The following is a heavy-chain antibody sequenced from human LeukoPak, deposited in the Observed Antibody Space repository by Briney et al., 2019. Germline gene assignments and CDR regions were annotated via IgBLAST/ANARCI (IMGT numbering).Heavy chain of an antibody. D-gene: IGHD3-3*01. CDR2: IYTSGSA. CDR3: ASDNYDFWSGYPRLGYYYYYMDV. J-gene: IGHJ6*03. Sequence: PSETLSLTCTVSGGSISSGSYYWSWIRQPAGKGLEWIGRIYTSGSANYNPSLKSRVTLSVDTSKNQFSLKLSSVTAADTAVYYCASDNYDFWSGYPRLGYYYYYMDVWGKGTTVTVSS. CDR1: GGSISSGSYY. V-gene: IGHV4-61*02.